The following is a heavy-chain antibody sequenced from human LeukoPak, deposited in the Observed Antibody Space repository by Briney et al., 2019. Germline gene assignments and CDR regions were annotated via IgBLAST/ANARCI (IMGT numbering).Heavy chain of an antibody. CDR3: VRDLGYYDSSGYPTHLDY. V-gene: IGHV1-46*01. Sequence: ASVTDSCKASGYTFTSHFIHWVRQAPGQGLEWMGIINPGSGSTSYTQKFRDRVTMTRDKSTSTVNMELSSLRSEDTAVYYCVRDLGYYDSSGYPTHLDYWGQGTLVTVSS. J-gene: IGHJ4*02. D-gene: IGHD3-22*01. CDR1: GYTFTSHF. CDR2: INPGSGST.